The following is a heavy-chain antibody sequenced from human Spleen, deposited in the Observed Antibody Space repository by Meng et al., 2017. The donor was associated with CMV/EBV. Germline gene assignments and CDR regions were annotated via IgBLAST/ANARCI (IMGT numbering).Heavy chain of an antibody. CDR1: GFTFSLST. Sequence: GESLKISCAVSGFTFSLSTMTWVRQARGKGLEWVSTISDSGDTTYYADSVKGRFTISRDSSKNTLYLQMNSLRAEDTAVYYCAKDSGPWFDPWGQGTLVTVSS. D-gene: IGHD3-10*01. CDR3: AKDSGPWFDP. J-gene: IGHJ5*02. V-gene: IGHV3-23*01. CDR2: ISDSGDTT.